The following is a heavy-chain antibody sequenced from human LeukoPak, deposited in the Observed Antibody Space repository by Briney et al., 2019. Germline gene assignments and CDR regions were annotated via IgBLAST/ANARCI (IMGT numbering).Heavy chain of an antibody. Sequence: PGGSLRLSCAASVFTFSRYVMHCVPEAAGKGLEWVAAISYDGSNKGYVDSVKGRFTISRDNSKNTLYLEMSSLVAEDTDVYYCVRDEGTIWNYKNDPFDVWGQGTMVTVSS. D-gene: IGHD1-7*01. CDR3: VRDEGTIWNYKNDPFDV. J-gene: IGHJ3*01. CDR1: VFTFSRYV. CDR2: ISYDGSNK. V-gene: IGHV3-30*15.